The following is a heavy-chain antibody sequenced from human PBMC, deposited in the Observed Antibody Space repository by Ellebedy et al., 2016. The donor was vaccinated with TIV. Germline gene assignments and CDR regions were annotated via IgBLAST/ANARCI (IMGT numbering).Heavy chain of an antibody. CDR3: ARRWIRSGKGV. D-gene: IGHD5-12*01. CDR2: TYYRSKCHN. V-gene: IGHV6-1*01. Sequence: SQTLSLTCVISGDSVSTDIGWTWIRQSPSRGREGLGRTYYRSKCHNDYAVSLNSRITINPGTSKNKFSLLLNSVIPDDTAVYYCARRWIRSGKGVWGQGTTVTVSS. CDR1: GDSVSTDIG. J-gene: IGHJ6*02.